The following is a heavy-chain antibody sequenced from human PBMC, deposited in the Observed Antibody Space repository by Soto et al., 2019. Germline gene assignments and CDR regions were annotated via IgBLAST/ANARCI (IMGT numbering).Heavy chain of an antibody. CDR2: ISYDGSNK. V-gene: IGHV3-30*18. D-gene: IGHD2-21*01. CDR3: ANHCGGDCYSGFYY. Sequence: GGSLRLSCAASGFTFSSYGMHWVRQAPGKGLEWVAVISYDGSNKYYADSVKGRFTISRDNSKNTLYLQMNSLRAEYTAVYYCANHCGGDCYSGFYYWGQGTLVTVSS. J-gene: IGHJ4*02. CDR1: GFTFSSYG.